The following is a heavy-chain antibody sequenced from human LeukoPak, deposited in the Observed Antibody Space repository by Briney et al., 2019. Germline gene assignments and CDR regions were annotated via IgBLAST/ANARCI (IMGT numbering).Heavy chain of an antibody. CDR2: INTGNGNT. J-gene: IGHJ4*02. V-gene: IGHV1-3*04. D-gene: IGHD3-16*01. CDR3: ARDLYGDYFDY. CDR1: GYTFTGFT. Sequence: ASVKVSCKASGYTFTGFTIHWVRQAPGQRLEWMGWINTGNGNTKYSQKFQGRVSITRDTSASTAYMELSSLTSEDTAVYYCARDLYGDYFDYWGQGTLVTVSS.